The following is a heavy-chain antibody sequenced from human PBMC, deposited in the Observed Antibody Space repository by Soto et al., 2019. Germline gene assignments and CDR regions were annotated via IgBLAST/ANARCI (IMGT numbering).Heavy chain of an antibody. V-gene: IGHV3-23*01. Sequence: EVQLLESGGGLVQPGGSLRLSCAASGFTFSSYAMSWVRQAPGKGLEWVPAISGSGGSTYYADSVKGRFTISRDNSKNTLYLQMNSLRAEDTAVYYCAKDRDCSSTSCYSAPFDYWGQGTLVTVSS. CDR3: AKDRDCSSTSCYSAPFDY. D-gene: IGHD2-2*01. CDR1: GFTFSSYA. CDR2: ISGSGGST. J-gene: IGHJ4*02.